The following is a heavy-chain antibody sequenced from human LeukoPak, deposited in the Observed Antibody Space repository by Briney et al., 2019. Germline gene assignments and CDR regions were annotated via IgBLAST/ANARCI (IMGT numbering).Heavy chain of an antibody. D-gene: IGHD6-13*01. J-gene: IGHJ4*02. CDR2: INHSGST. V-gene: IGHV4-34*01. Sequence: SETLSLTCAVSGGSFSGYYWNWIRQPPGKGLEWIGEINHSGSTHYNPSLKSRVTISVDTSQKQFSLRLTSVTAADTAVYYCARGRYLTTSGGAAAGFLDYWGQGSLVTVST. CDR1: GGSFSGYY. CDR3: ARGRYLTTSGGAAAGFLDY.